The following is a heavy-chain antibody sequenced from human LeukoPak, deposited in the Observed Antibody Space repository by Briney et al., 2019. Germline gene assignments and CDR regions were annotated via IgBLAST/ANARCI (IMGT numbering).Heavy chain of an antibody. CDR3: ARVIVATYYFDY. V-gene: IGHV3-21*01. J-gene: IGHJ4*02. D-gene: IGHD5-12*01. CDR1: GFTFSSYS. CDR2: ISSSSSYI. Sequence: GGSLRLSCAASGFTFSSYSMNWVRQAPGKGPEWVSSISSSSSYIYYADSVKGRFTISRDNAKNSLYLQMNSLRAEDTAVYYCARVIVATYYFDYWGQGTLVTVSS.